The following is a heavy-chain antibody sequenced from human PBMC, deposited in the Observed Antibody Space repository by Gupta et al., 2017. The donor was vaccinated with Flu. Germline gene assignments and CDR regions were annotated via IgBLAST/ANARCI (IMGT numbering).Heavy chain of an antibody. D-gene: IGHD2-15*01. CDR2: IYHSGST. Sequence: QVQLQESGPGLVKPSGTLSLTCAVSGGSLSSSNWWSWVRQPPGKGLEWIGEIYHSGSTNYNPSLKSRVTISVDKSKNQFSLKLSSVTAADTAVYYCARSRRYCSGGSCYSDDYWGQGTLVTVSS. V-gene: IGHV4-4*02. CDR1: GGSLSSSNW. J-gene: IGHJ4*02. CDR3: ARSRRYCSGGSCYSDDY.